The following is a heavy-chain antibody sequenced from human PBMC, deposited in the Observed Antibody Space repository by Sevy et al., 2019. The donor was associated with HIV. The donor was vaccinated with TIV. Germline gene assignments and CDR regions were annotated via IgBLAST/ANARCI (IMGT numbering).Heavy chain of an antibody. Sequence: GESLKISCAASGLIVSSNFMSWVRQAPGKGLEWVSVLYLGGSTYCADSVKGRFTISRDDSKNTLYLQMNSLRAEDTAVYFCARGKHISDYYGSFDYWGQGTLVTVSS. CDR3: ARGKHISDYYGSFDY. D-gene: IGHD3-3*01. J-gene: IGHJ4*02. CDR2: LYLGGST. CDR1: GLIVSSNF. V-gene: IGHV3-53*01.